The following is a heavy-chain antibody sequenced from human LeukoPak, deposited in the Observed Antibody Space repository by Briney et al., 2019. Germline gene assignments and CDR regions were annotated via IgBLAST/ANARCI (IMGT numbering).Heavy chain of an antibody. CDR2: IYYSGST. J-gene: IGHJ5*02. CDR3: ARYCGDYGYNWFDP. CDR1: GGSISSYY. D-gene: IGHD4-17*01. V-gene: IGHV4-59*01. Sequence: SETLSLTCTVSGGSISSYYWSWIRQPPGKGLEWIGYIYYSGSTNYNPSLKSRVTISVDTSKNQFSLKLSSVTAADTAVYYCARYCGDYGYNWFDPWGQGTLVTVSS.